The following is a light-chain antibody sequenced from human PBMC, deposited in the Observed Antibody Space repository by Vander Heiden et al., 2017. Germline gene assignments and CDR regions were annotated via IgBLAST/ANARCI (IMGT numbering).Light chain of an antibody. CDR1: SSDVGTYNL. CDR2: EVS. CDR3: CSYAGSSTLMV. Sequence: SALTQPASVSGSPGQSITISCTGTSSDVGTYNLVSWYRQIPVKAPKLMIYEVSKRPSGVSNRFSGSKSGNTASLTISGLQAEDEADYYCCSYAGSSTLMVFGGGTKLTVL. V-gene: IGLV2-23*02. J-gene: IGLJ2*01.